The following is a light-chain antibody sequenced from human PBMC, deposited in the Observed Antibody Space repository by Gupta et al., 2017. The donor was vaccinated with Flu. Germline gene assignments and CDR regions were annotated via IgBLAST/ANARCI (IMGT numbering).Light chain of an antibody. CDR3: SSFTRTSTWV. Sequence: QSALTQPASVSGSPGQSITISCTGTNSDIGSYDSVSWYQQHPGKAPKLIIYEVSNRPSGVSSRFSSSKSGNMASLTISGLQPEDEADYYCSSFTRTSTWVFGGGTKLTVL. CDR1: NSDIGSYDS. J-gene: IGLJ3*02. V-gene: IGLV2-14*01. CDR2: EVS.